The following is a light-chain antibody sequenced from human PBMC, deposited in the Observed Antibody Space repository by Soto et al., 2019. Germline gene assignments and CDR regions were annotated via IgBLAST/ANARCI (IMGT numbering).Light chain of an antibody. V-gene: IGLV1-51*01. CDR1: SGFVGSFSL. CDR2: DNN. J-gene: IGLJ1*01. Sequence: QSVLAQPASVSGSPGQSITISCTGTSGFVGSFSLVSWYQQHPGKAPKLLIYDNNKRPSGIPDRFSGSKSGTSATLGITGLQTGDEADYYCGTWDSSLSTYVFGTGTKVTVL. CDR3: GTWDSSLSTYV.